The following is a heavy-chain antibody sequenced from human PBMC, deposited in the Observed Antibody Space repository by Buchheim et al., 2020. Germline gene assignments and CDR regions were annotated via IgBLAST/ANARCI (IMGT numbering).Heavy chain of an antibody. V-gene: IGHV1-18*01. Sequence: QVQLVQSGAEVKKAGASVKVSCKASGYSFTSYGITWVRQAPGQGLEWMGWINGYNGNTKYAQKLLDRVTMNTDTSTTTAYMELRSLRFDDTAVYYCARVKSSSSNWFDPWGQGTL. CDR1: GYSFTSYG. CDR3: ARVKSSSSNWFDP. J-gene: IGHJ5*02. CDR2: INGYNGNT. D-gene: IGHD6-6*01.